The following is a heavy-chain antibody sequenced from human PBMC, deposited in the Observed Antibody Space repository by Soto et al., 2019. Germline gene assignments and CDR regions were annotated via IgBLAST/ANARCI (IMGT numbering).Heavy chain of an antibody. CDR3: ARERSSYAFDY. V-gene: IGHV4-59*01. J-gene: IGHJ4*02. CDR2: IDYSGSI. Sequence: PSETLSLTCTVSGGSISSYYWSWIRQPPGKGLEWIGNIDYSGSINYNPSLKSPVTLSIDTSKNQFSLKLMSVTAADTAVYYCARERSSYAFDYWGQGTLVTVSS. CDR1: GGSISSYY. D-gene: IGHD5-18*01.